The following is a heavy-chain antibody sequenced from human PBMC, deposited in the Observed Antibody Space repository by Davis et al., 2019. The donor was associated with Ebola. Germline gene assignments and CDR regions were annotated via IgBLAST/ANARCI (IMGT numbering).Heavy chain of an antibody. D-gene: IGHD3-22*01. CDR1: GGSISSYY. CDR3: ARHGTVYYYDSSGFLVD. CDR2: IYYSGST. V-gene: IGHV4-59*08. Sequence: SETLSLTCTVSGGSISSYYWSWIRQPPGKGLEWIGCIYYSGSTNYNPSLKSRVTISVDTSKNQFSLKLSSVTAADTAVYYCARHGTVYYYDSSGFLVDWGQGTLVTVSS. J-gene: IGHJ4*02.